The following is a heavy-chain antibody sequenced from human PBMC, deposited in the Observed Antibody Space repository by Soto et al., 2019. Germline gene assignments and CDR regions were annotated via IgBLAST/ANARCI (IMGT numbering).Heavy chain of an antibody. CDR3: AKRGDSWPYLFQH. CDR2: SYYSGST. V-gene: IGHV4-59*01. Sequence: PSETLSLTCTVSGGSISGYYWSWIRQSPGKGLEWIGYSYYSGSTNSNPSLKSRVTISVDTSKNQFSLKLSSVSAADTAVYYCAKRGDSWPYLFQHWGQGTLVTVSS. J-gene: IGHJ1*01. CDR1: GGSISGYY. D-gene: IGHD3-16*01.